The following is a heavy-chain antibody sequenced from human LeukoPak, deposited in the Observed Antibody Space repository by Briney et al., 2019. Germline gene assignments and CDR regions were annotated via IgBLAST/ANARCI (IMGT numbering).Heavy chain of an antibody. CDR1: DFTFSSYS. CDR3: TRGRFCVNTSCRYYFYYYMDV. D-gene: IGHD3/OR15-3a*01. Sequence: GGSLRLSCTASDFTFSSYSLNWVRQAPGKGLEWVASISTSNYRYYADSLKGRFTISRDNAKNSLFLEMNSLRAEDTAVYYCTRGRFCVNTSCRYYFYYYMDVWGRGTTVTVSS. CDR2: ISTSNYR. J-gene: IGHJ6*03. V-gene: IGHV3-21*01.